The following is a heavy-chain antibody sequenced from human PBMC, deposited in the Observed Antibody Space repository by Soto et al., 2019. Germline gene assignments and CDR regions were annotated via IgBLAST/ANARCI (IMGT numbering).Heavy chain of an antibody. J-gene: IGHJ3*02. CDR3: ARVERGTATTVAYAFDI. Sequence: SETLSLTCAVFGGSVNSGNYYWSWIRQPPGKGLEWIGEMSHSGGTHFNPSLKSRVTISVDTSKNQFSLKMSSVTAADTALYYCARVERGTATTVAYAFDIWGLGTMVTVSS. CDR2: MSHSGGT. CDR1: GGSVNSGNYY. V-gene: IGHV4-61*01. D-gene: IGHD1-1*01.